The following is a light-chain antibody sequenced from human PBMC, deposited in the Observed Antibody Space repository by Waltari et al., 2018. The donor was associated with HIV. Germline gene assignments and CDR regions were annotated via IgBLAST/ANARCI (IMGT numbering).Light chain of an antibody. J-gene: IGKJ1*01. Sequence: ELVLTQSPATLSLSPGERATLSCRASQSVSSYLAWYQQKPVQAPRLLIYDTSNRATGIPARFSGSGSGTDFTLTISSLEPEDFAVYYCQQRSNWPPWTFGQGTKVEIK. CDR1: QSVSSY. V-gene: IGKV3-11*01. CDR2: DTS. CDR3: QQRSNWPPWT.